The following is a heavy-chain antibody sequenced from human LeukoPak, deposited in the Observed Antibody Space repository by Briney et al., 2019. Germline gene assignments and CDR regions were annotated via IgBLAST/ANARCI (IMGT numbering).Heavy chain of an antibody. Sequence: ASVKVSCKASGYTFTSSGISWVRQAPGQGLEWMGWINNYNGNTNYAQKLQGRVTMTTDTSANTAYMELSSLRSEDTAVYYCVDYGGNSDVDYWGQGTLVTVSS. J-gene: IGHJ4*02. V-gene: IGHV1-18*01. CDR1: GYTFTSSG. CDR3: VDYGGNSDVDY. CDR2: INNYNGNT. D-gene: IGHD4-23*01.